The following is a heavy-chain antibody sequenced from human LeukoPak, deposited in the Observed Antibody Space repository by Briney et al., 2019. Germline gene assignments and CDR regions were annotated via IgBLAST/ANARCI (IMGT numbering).Heavy chain of an antibody. CDR1: GYTFTSYD. J-gene: IGHJ4*02. CDR3: AREGVVVVVAAVLDY. V-gene: IGHV1-46*01. D-gene: IGHD2-15*01. Sequence: ASVKVSCKASGYTFTSYDINWVRQAPGQGLGWMGIINPSGGSKSYAQKFQGRVTMTRDTSTSTVYMELSSLRSEDTAVYYCAREGVVVVVAAVLDYWGQGTLVTVSS. CDR2: INPSGGSK.